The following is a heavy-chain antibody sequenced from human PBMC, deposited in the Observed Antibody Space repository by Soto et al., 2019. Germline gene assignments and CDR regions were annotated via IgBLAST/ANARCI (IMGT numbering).Heavy chain of an antibody. CDR1: GGSISSDNFF. Sequence: PLETLSLTCTVSGGSISSDNFFWSWIRQPPGEGLEWIGYIYYRGSTYYNPSLESRLTLLVDTSKNQFSLKLRSVTAADTAVYYCARVAIACPSSSCYNHYYYSLDVWGQGTTVTAP. CDR2: IYYRGST. J-gene: IGHJ6*02. CDR3: ARVAIACPSSSCYNHYYYSLDV. D-gene: IGHD2-2*02. V-gene: IGHV4-30-4*01.